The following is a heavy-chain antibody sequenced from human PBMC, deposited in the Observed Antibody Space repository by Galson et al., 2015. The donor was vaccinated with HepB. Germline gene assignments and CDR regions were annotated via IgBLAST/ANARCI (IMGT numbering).Heavy chain of an antibody. CDR2: IGSKANNYAT. D-gene: IGHD6-13*01. Sequence: SLRLSCAASGFTFSGSAMHWVRQASGKGLEWIGRIGSKANNYATAYAASVKGRFTISRDDSNNTAYLRMNSLKTEDTAVCYCTRLGDLSGYSSRWGQGTLVTVSS. CDR3: TRLGDLSGYSSR. J-gene: IGHJ4*02. V-gene: IGHV3-73*01. CDR1: GFTFSGSA.